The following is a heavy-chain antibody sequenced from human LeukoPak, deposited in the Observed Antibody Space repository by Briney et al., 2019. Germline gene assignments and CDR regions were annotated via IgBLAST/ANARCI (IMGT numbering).Heavy chain of an antibody. V-gene: IGHV4-59*01. J-gene: IGHJ5*02. CDR1: GGSISSYY. CDR3: ASLEYSSSSTWFDP. D-gene: IGHD6-6*01. Sequence: SETLSLTCTVSGGSISSYYWSWIRQPPGKGLEWIGYIYYSGSTNYNPSLKSRVAISVDTSKNQFSLKLGSVTAADTAVYYCASLEYSSSSTWFDPWGQGTLVTVSS. CDR2: IYYSGST.